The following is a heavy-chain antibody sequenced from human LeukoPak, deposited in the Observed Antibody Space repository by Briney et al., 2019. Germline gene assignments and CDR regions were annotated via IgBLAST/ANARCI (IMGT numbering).Heavy chain of an antibody. CDR2: ISGSGGFT. D-gene: IGHD3-10*01. Sequence: PGGSLRLSCAASGFTFSSYGMSWVRQAPGKGLEWVSTISGSGGFTYYADSVKGRFTISRDNAKNTLYVQMNSLRAEDTAVYYCAKAFYSDSRSPNWFDPWGLGTLITVSS. CDR1: GFTFSSYG. J-gene: IGHJ5*02. V-gene: IGHV3-23*01. CDR3: AKAFYSDSRSPNWFDP.